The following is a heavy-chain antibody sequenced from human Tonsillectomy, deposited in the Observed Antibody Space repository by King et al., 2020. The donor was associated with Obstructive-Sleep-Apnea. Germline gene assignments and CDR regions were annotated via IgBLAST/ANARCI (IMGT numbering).Heavy chain of an antibody. CDR2: IRSKAYGGTT. V-gene: IGHV3-49*03. CDR3: TREPGGFRYCSRTSCHISTYYFDY. Sequence: VQLVESGGGLVQPGRSLRLSCTASGFTFGDYAMSWFRQAPGKGLEWVGFIRSKAYGGTTEYAASVKGRFTISRDDSKSIAYLQMNSLKTEDTAVYYCTREPGGFRYCSRTSCHISTYYFDYWGQGTLVTVSS. D-gene: IGHD2-2*02. CDR1: GFTFGDYA. J-gene: IGHJ4*02.